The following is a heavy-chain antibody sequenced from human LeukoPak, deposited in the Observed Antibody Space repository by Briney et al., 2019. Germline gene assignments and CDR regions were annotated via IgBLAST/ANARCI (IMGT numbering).Heavy chain of an antibody. Sequence: PSETLSLTCAVSGGSISSGGYSWSWIRQPPGKGLEWIGYIYYSGNTNYNPSLKSRVTISVDTSKNQFSLKLSSVTAADTAVYYCARLGRQLDYWGQGTLVTVSS. CDR1: GGSISSGGYS. CDR2: IYYSGNT. D-gene: IGHD6-6*01. CDR3: ARLGRQLDY. V-gene: IGHV4-61*08. J-gene: IGHJ4*02.